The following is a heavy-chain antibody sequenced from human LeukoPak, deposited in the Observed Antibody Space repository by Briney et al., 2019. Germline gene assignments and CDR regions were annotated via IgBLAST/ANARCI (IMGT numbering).Heavy chain of an antibody. J-gene: IGHJ4*02. CDR1: GFTFNKYR. CDR2: INQDGSDT. Sequence: GGSLRLSCAAFGFTFNKYRMTWVRQAPGKGLEWVANINQDGSDTYYVDSVGGRFTISRDNAKSSLFLQMNDLRLEDSAVYFCARSQSTMANWSMDVWGRGTRVTVSS. V-gene: IGHV3-7*01. D-gene: IGHD1-1*01. CDR3: ARSQSTMANWSMDV.